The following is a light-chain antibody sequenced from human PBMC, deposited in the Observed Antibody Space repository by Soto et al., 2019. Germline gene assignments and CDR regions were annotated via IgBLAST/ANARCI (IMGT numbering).Light chain of an antibody. Sequence: EVVLTQSPATLSVSAGDRATLSSRASQYIGSAVAWYHQRSGQAPRLLIFDASKRATGIPARFSGSGFGTDFTLTISSLEPEDFAIYYCQQRQYWPPITFGQGTRLEIK. CDR3: QQRQYWPPIT. V-gene: IGKV3-11*01. CDR2: DAS. CDR1: QYIGSA. J-gene: IGKJ5*01.